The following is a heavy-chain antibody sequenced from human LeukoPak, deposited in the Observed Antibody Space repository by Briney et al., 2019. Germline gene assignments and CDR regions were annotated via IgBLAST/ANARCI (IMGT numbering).Heavy chain of an antibody. D-gene: IGHD3-22*01. CDR1: GFMFGRYT. Sequence: GGSLRLSCAASGFMFGRYTMSWVRQAPGKGLEWVSSISGRGDSTYYAESVKGRFFISRDNSKNTLSLHLNSLRAEDTAVYYCAKDLYDSSGYDAFDIWGQGTMVTVSS. CDR2: ISGRGDST. V-gene: IGHV3-23*01. J-gene: IGHJ3*02. CDR3: AKDLYDSSGYDAFDI.